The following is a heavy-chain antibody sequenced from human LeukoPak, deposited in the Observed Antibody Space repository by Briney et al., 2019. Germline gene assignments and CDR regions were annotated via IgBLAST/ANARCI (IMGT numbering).Heavy chain of an antibody. V-gene: IGHV3-66*03. J-gene: IGHJ4*02. Sequence: GGSLRLSCAASGFSVSSNYMSWVRQAPGKGLTWVSVIYSSGSTYYADSVKGRFTISRDNSKNTLYLQMNSLRAEDTAVYYCAREGSSGYYPYWGQGILVTVSS. CDR3: AREGSSGYYPY. CDR2: IYSSGST. D-gene: IGHD3-22*01. CDR1: GFSVSSNY.